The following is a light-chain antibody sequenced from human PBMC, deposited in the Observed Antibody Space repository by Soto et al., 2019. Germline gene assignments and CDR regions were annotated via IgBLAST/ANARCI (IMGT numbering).Light chain of an antibody. CDR2: GVS. J-gene: IGLJ1*01. V-gene: IGLV2-14*03. CDR1: STDVGAHDF. Sequence: QSELTQPASVSGSPGQSITISCTGTSTDVGAHDFVSWYQHHPGKAPKLMIYGVSDRPSGVSDRFSGSKSANTASLTISGLQPEDEADYYCSSYTIYTTYVFGTGTKVTV. CDR3: SSYTIYTTYV.